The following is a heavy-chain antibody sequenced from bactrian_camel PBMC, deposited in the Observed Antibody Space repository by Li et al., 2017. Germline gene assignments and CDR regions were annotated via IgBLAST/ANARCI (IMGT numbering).Heavy chain of an antibody. CDR3: AVDRGTGCKFRAGTAY. Sequence: HVQLVESGGGSVQAGGSLRLSCAASGSTDSRECMAWFRQVAGKEREEVASIDTGGYISYAGAVKGRFTIVLDNAKDTMYLQMNNLNQEDTARYYRAVDRGTGCKFRAGTAYWGQGTQVTVS. J-gene: IGHJ4*01. D-gene: IGHD6*01. CDR2: IDTGGYI. CDR1: GSTDSREC. V-gene: IGHV3S53*01.